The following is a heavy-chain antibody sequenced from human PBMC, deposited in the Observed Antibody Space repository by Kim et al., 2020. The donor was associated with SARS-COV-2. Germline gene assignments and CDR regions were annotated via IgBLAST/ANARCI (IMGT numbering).Heavy chain of an antibody. CDR3: ARDPPPRITISGVVREYGMDV. D-gene: IGHD3-3*01. J-gene: IGHJ6*02. CDR2: ISSSGSTI. Sequence: GGSLRLSCAASGFTFSDYYMNWIRQAPGKGLEWVSYISSSGSTIYYADSVKGRFTISRDNAKNSLYLQMNSLRAEDTAVYYCARDPPPRITISGVVREYGMDVWGQGTTVTVSS. V-gene: IGHV3-11*01. CDR1: GFTFSDYY.